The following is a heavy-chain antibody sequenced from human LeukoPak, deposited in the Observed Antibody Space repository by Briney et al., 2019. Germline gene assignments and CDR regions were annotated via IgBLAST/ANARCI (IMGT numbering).Heavy chain of an antibody. CDR2: IIPIFGAA. Sequence: SVKVSCKASGGTFSSYAISWVRQAPGQGLEWMGGIIPIFGAANYAQKFQGRVTITTDESTSTAYMELSSLRSEDTAVYYCARAGSSSHLYYYYYYMDVWGKGTTVTVSS. CDR3: ARAGSSSHLYYYYYYMDV. D-gene: IGHD6-6*01. CDR1: GGTFSSYA. J-gene: IGHJ6*03. V-gene: IGHV1-69*05.